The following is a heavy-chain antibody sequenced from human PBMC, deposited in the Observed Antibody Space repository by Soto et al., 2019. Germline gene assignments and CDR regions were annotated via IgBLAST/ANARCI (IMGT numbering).Heavy chain of an antibody. CDR2: IWFDGSNK. CDR1: GFTFSSHC. D-gene: IGHD5-12*01. V-gene: IGHV3-33*01. Sequence: PGGSLSLSCAASGFTFSSHCMHWVRQAPGKGLEWVAVIWFDGSNKYYADSVKGRFTISRDNSKNTLYLQMNSLRAEDTAVYYCARDRGYSGYDSPRYYYGMDVWGQGTTVTVSS. J-gene: IGHJ6*02. CDR3: ARDRGYSGYDSPRYYYGMDV.